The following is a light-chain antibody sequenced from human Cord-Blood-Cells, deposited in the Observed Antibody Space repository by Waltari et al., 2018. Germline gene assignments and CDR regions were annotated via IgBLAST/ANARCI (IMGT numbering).Light chain of an antibody. J-gene: IGLJ3*02. Sequence: QSALTQPPSVSGSPGQSVTIPCTGTSSDVGSYNRVSWYQQPPGTAPKLMIYEVSNRPSGVPDRFSGSKSGNTASLTISGLQAEDEADYYCSSYTSSSTITVFGGGTKLTVL. CDR1: SSDVGSYNR. CDR3: SSYTSSSTITV. V-gene: IGLV2-18*02. CDR2: EVS.